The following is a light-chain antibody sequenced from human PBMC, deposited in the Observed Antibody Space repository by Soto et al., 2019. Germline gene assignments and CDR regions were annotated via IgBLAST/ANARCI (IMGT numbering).Light chain of an antibody. CDR1: QSLLHSNGYNY. J-gene: IGKJ4*01. CDR3: MQALQRST. CDR2: LGS. V-gene: IGKV2-28*01. Sequence: DIVMTQSPLSLPVTPREPASISCRSSQSLLHSNGYNYLDWYLQKPGQSPQLLIYLGSNRASGVPDRFSGSGSGTDFTLKISRVEAEDVGVYYCMQALQRSTFGGGTKVEIK.